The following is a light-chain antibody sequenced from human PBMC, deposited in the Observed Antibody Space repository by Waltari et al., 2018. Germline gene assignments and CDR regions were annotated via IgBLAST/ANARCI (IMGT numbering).Light chain of an antibody. Sequence: EIVMTQSPATLSLSPGERATFSCRASQSVSSTVAWYQQKPGQAPRLLIYGASRRVTGIPDRISGSGSGTDFTLTISSLEPEDVAVYYCLQRSNWPWTFGQGTKVEIK. CDR2: GAS. CDR1: QSVSST. J-gene: IGKJ1*01. CDR3: LQRSNWPWT. V-gene: IGKV3-15*01.